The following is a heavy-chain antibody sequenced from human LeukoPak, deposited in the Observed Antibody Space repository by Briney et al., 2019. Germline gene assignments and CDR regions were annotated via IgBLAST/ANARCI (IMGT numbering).Heavy chain of an antibody. CDR1: GFTFSSYS. D-gene: IGHD1-26*01. V-gene: IGHV3-21*01. CDR2: ISSSSSYI. Sequence: GGSLRLSCAASGFTFSSYSMNWVRQAPGKGLEWVSSISSSSSYIYYADSVKGRFTISRDNAKNSLYLQMNSLRAEDTAVYYCARALLGAWEAFDIWGQGTMVTVSS. J-gene: IGHJ3*02. CDR3: ARALLGAWEAFDI.